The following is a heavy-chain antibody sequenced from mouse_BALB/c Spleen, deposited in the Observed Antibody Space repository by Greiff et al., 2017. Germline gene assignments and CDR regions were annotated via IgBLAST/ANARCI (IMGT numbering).Heavy chain of an antibody. CDR2: ISSGGST. J-gene: IGHJ1*01. CDR1: GFTFSRYA. V-gene: IGHV5-6-5*01. D-gene: IGHD1-1*01. CDR3: ARGGLYYGSSHWYFDV. Sequence: DVKLQESGGGLVKPGGSLKLSCAASGFTFSRYAMSWVRQTPEKRLEWVASISSGGSTYYPDSVKGRFTISRDNARNILYLQMSSLRSEDTAMYYCARGGLYYGSSHWYFDVWGAGTTVTVSS.